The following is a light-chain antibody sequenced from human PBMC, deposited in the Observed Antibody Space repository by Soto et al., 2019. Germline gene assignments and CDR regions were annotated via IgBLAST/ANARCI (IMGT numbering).Light chain of an antibody. J-gene: IGKJ1*01. Sequence: DIQMTPSPSTLSGSVVDRVTITCRASQTISSWLAWYQQKPGKAPKLLIYKASTLKSGVPSRFSGSGSETEFTLTISSLQPDDSATYYCQPYNSYSRTFGQGTKVDIK. CDR2: KAS. CDR3: QPYNSYSRT. V-gene: IGKV1-5*03. CDR1: QTISSW.